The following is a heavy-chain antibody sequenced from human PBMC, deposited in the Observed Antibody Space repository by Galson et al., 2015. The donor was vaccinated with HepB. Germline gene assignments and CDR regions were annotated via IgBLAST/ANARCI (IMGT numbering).Heavy chain of an antibody. J-gene: IGHJ3*02. CDR2: ISGSDGGNT. V-gene: IGHV3-23*01. CDR3: AKDQKWELLRGPDAFDI. CDR1: GFTFSSYA. D-gene: IGHD1-26*01. Sequence: SLRLSCAASGFTFSSYAMSWVRQAPGKGPEWVSGISGSDGGNTYYTDSVKGRFTISRDNSKNTLYLQMNSLRAEDTAVYYCAKDQKWELLRGPDAFDIWGQGTMVTVSS.